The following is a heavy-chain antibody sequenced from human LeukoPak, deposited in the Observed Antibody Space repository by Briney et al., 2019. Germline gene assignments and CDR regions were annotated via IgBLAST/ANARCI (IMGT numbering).Heavy chain of an antibody. Sequence: GGCLKLSCAASGFTFSGSAMHRVRQASGKGLEWIGRIRSKANSYATAYAASVKGRFTISRDDSKNTAYLQMNSLKTEETTVYYCTSQYYDILSGYYSFDYWGQGTLVTVSS. CDR3: TSQYYDILSGYYSFDY. D-gene: IGHD3-9*01. CDR1: GFTFSGSA. CDR2: IRSKANSYAT. V-gene: IGHV3-73*01. J-gene: IGHJ4*02.